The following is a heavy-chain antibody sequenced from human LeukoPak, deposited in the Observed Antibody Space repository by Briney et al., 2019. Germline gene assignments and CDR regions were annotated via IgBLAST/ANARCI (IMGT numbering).Heavy chain of an antibody. CDR3: ARHESPYDSSGYYYDY. CDR2: IYPGDSDT. CDR1: GYSFTSYW. J-gene: IGHJ4*02. Sequence: GESLKISCKGSGYSFTSYWIGWVRQMPGKGLEWMGIIYPGDSDTRYSPSFQGQVTISADKSISTAHLQWSSLKASDTAMYYCARHESPYDSSGYYYDYWGQGTLVTVSS. V-gene: IGHV5-51*01. D-gene: IGHD3-22*01.